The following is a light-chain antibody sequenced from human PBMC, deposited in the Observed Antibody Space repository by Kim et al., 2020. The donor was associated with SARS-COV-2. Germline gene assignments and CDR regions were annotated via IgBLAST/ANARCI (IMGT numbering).Light chain of an antibody. CDR2: GAS. CDR1: QSVSRGY. Sequence: SAGQRAPRSCRASQSVSRGYLAWYQLKPGQAPRLLIYGASSRATGSPDRFSGSGSGTDFTLTISRLEPEDFAVYYCQQYAGSPRTFGQGTKVDIK. CDR3: QQYAGSPRT. V-gene: IGKV3-20*01. J-gene: IGKJ1*01.